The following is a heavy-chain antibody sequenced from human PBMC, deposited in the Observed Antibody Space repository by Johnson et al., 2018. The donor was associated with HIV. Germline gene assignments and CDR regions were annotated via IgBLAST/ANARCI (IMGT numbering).Heavy chain of an antibody. D-gene: IGHD3-22*01. CDR3: ATVVVITQYAFDI. Sequence: EVQLVESGGDLVQPGGSLRLSSAASGFTFSKCDMHCFRQAPGKGLEWVGRIKGKTDGGTTDYAAPVKGRFTISRSESKNTLYLQMNSLKIEDTAVYYCATVVVITQYAFDIWGQGRMVIVSS. J-gene: IGHJ3*02. CDR2: IKGKTDGGTT. CDR1: GFTFSKCD. V-gene: IGHV3-15*01.